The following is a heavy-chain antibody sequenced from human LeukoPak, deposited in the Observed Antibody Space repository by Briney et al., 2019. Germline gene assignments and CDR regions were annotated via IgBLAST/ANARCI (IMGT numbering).Heavy chain of an antibody. Sequence: GGSLRLSCAASAFTFSTYSMSWVRQAPGKGLEWVSAITASGGRTYYADSVKGRFTLSRHNSKNTLYLQMNRLRAEDTGVYFFARDLSAFDNWGQGTLVTVSS. J-gene: IGHJ4*02. CDR1: AFTFSTYS. CDR3: ARDLSAFDN. V-gene: IGHV3-23*01. CDR2: ITASGGRT.